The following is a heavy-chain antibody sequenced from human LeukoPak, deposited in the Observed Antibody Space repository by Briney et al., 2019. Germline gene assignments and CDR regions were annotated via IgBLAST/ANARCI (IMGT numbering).Heavy chain of an antibody. CDR3: ARGGHYYDSSGYPIDY. J-gene: IGHJ4*02. D-gene: IGHD3-22*01. CDR2: IWYDGSNK. V-gene: IGHV3-33*01. CDR1: GFTFSSYG. Sequence: PGRSLRLSCAASGFTFSSYGMPWVRQAPGKGLEWVAVIWYDGSNKHYADSVKGRFTISRDNSKNTLYLQMNSLRAEDTAVYYCARGGHYYDSSGYPIDYWGQGTLVTVSS.